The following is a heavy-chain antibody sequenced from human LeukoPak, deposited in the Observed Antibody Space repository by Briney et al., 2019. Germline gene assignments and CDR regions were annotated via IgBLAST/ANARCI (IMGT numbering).Heavy chain of an antibody. D-gene: IGHD3-22*01. CDR2: IYYSGSA. J-gene: IGHJ5*02. V-gene: IGHV4-39*01. Sequence: SETLSLTCTVSGGSISSSSYYWGWIRQPPGKGLEWIGSIYYSGSAHYNPSLKSRVTISVDTSKNQFSLKLSSVTAADTAVYYCARHGMYYYDSSGYRWFDPWGQGTLVTVSS. CDR1: GGSISSSSYY. CDR3: ARHGMYYYDSSGYRWFDP.